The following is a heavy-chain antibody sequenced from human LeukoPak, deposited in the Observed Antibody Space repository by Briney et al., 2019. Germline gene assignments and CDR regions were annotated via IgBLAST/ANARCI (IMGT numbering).Heavy chain of an antibody. D-gene: IGHD3-22*01. J-gene: IGHJ4*02. CDR1: GSTVSSTY. V-gene: IGHV3-66*01. CDR2: IYSGGST. CDR3: ARAYDNSDYVPYYFDN. Sequence: GGSRRLSFAASGSTVSSTYMSWVRQAPGKGLEWVSVIYSGGSTYYADSVKGRFTISRDNSKNRLHLQMNSLRAEDTAVYYCARAYDNSDYVPYYFDNWGQGTLVTVSS.